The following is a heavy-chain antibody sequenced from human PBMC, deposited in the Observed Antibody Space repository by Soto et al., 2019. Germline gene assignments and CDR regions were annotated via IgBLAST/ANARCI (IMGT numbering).Heavy chain of an antibody. D-gene: IGHD7-27*01. CDR3: ARDLRWGSNWYYYMDG. J-gene: IGHJ6*03. V-gene: IGHV3-48*01. CDR2: ISSSSRVI. CDR1: GFILSDCA. Sequence: EVQLVESGGGLVQPGGSLRLSCATSGFILSDCAMNWVRQAPGKGLECVSYISSSSRVIDYADSVKGRCTVSRVTARKSLYLQMDRLRAEDPAVYYCARDLRWGSNWYYYMDGWGKGTTVTVS.